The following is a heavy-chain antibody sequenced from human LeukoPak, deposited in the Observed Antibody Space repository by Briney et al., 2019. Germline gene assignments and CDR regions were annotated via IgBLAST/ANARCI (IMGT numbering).Heavy chain of an antibody. V-gene: IGHV4-39*07. CDR3: ARVGAAAELVSAFDI. J-gene: IGHJ3*02. D-gene: IGHD6-13*01. Sequence: SETLSLTCTVSGGSISSSSYYWGWIRQPPGKGLEWIGEINHSGSTNYNPSLKSRVTISVDTSKNQFSLKLSSVTAADTAVYYCARVGAAAELVSAFDIWGQGTMVTVSS. CDR2: INHSGST. CDR1: GGSISSSSYY.